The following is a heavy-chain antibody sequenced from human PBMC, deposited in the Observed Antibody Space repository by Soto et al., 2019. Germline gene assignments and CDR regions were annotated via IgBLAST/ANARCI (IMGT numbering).Heavy chain of an antibody. J-gene: IGHJ4*02. D-gene: IGHD1-26*01. CDR1: GFTFSIYA. CDR3: ALRKTGSYFDY. Sequence: LRLSCAGSGFTFSIYAMSWVRQAPGKGLEWVSGIGASGTGTYYADSVKGRFSVSRDNSRNTLHLQMNSLRAEDTAVYYCALRKTGSYFDYWGQGTLVTVSS. CDR2: IGASGTGT. V-gene: IGHV3-23*01.